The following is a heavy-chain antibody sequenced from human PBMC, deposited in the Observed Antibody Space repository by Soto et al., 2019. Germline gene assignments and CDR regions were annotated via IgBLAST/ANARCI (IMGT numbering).Heavy chain of an antibody. CDR2: INHSGST. J-gene: IGHJ5*02. CDR3: ARTPTRWFDP. CDR1: GGSFSGYY. Sequence: QVQLQQWGAGLLKPSETLSLTCAVYGGSFSGYYWSWIRQPPVKGLAWIGEINHSGSTNYNPSLRSRVTIEVDTANNQVSLKLSSVTAADTAVYYCARTPTRWFDPWGQGTLVTVSS. V-gene: IGHV4-34*01. D-gene: IGHD4-17*01.